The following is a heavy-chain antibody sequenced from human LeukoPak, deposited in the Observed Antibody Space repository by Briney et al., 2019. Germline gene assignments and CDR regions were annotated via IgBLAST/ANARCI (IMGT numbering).Heavy chain of an antibody. V-gene: IGHV1-69*13. J-gene: IGHJ5*02. CDR1: GGTFSSYA. Sequence: SVKVSCKASGGTFSSYAISWVRQAPGQGLEWMGGIIPIFGTANYAQKFQGRVTITADESTSTAYMELSSLRSEDTAVYYCARKGGYYYWFDPWGQGTLVTVSS. CDR3: ARKGGYYYWFDP. CDR2: IIPIFGTA. D-gene: IGHD3-22*01.